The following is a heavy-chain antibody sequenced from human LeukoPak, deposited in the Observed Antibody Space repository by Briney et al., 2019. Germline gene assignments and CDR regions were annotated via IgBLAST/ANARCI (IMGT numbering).Heavy chain of an antibody. Sequence: SETLSLTCTVSGGSISSSSYYWGWIRQPPGEGLEWIGSIYYSGSTYYNPPLKSRVTISVDTSKNQFSLKLSSVTAADTAVYSCARESHGWELDYWGQGTLVTVSS. V-gene: IGHV4-39*07. CDR1: GGSISSSSYY. J-gene: IGHJ4*02. D-gene: IGHD1-26*01. CDR3: ARESHGWELDY. CDR2: IYYSGST.